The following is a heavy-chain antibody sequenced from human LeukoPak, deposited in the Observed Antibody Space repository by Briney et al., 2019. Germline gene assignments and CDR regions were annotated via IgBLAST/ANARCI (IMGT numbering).Heavy chain of an antibody. J-gene: IGHJ4*02. CDR2: IYHSGST. V-gene: IGHV4-61*05. Sequence: PSETLSLTCTVSGGSISSSSYYWSWIRQPPGKGLEWIGEIYHSGSTNYNPSLKSRVTISVDKSKNQFSLKLSSVTAADTAAYYCAGRPYSPVDNFWGQGTLVTVSS. CDR1: GGSISSSSYY. D-gene: IGHD2-21*01. CDR3: AGRPYSPVDNF.